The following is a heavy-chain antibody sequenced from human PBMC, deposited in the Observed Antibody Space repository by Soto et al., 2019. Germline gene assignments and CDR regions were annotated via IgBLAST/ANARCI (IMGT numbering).Heavy chain of an antibody. CDR1: GFTFSSYG. J-gene: IGHJ6*02. Sequence: LSLTCAASGFTFSSYGMHWVRQAPGKGLEWVAVIWYDGSNKYYADSVKGRFTISRDNSKNTLYLQMNSLRAEDTAVYYCARGIYSYGPYYYYGMDVWGQGTTVTVSS. D-gene: IGHD5-18*01. CDR3: ARGIYSYGPYYYYGMDV. V-gene: IGHV3-33*01. CDR2: IWYDGSNK.